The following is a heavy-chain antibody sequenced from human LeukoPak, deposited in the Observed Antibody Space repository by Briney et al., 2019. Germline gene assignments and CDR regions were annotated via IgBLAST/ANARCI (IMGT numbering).Heavy chain of an antibody. J-gene: IGHJ4*02. Sequence: GGSLRLSCAASRFTFSSYDMHWVRQATGKGLEWVSAIGTGGDTYYPGSVKGRFTISRENAKNSLYLQMHGLRAGDTAVYYCAIATTSGYYAYWGQGTLVTVSS. V-gene: IGHV3-13*01. CDR2: IGTGGDT. CDR3: AIATTSGYYAY. CDR1: RFTFSSYD. D-gene: IGHD3-22*01.